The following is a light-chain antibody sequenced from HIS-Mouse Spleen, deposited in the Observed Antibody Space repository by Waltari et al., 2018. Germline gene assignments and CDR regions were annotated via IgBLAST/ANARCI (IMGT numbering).Light chain of an antibody. CDR1: PSLLHSNGYNY. V-gene: IGKV2-28*01. J-gene: IGKJ3*01. CDR2: LGS. Sequence: DIVMTQYPLSLPVPPGEPASISCRSRPSLLHSNGYNYLDWYLQKPGQSPQLLIYLGSNRASGVPDRFSGSGSGTDFTLKISRVEAEDVGVYYCMQALQTPFTFGPGTKVDIK. CDR3: MQALQTPFT.